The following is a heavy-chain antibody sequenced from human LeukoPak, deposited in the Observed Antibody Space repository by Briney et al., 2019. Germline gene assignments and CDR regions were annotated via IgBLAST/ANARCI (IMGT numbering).Heavy chain of an antibody. D-gene: IGHD3-3*01. V-gene: IGHV1-18*01. CDR3: ARDRTIFGGAKSNSYYYYYGMDV. J-gene: IGHJ6*02. CDR2: ISAYNGNT. CDR1: GYTFTSYG. Sequence: ASVKVSCKASGYTFTSYGISWVRQAPGQGLEWMGWISAYNGNTNYAQKLQGRVTMTTDTSTSTAYMELRSLRSDDTAVYYCARDRTIFGGAKSNSYYYYYGMDVWGQGTTVTVSS.